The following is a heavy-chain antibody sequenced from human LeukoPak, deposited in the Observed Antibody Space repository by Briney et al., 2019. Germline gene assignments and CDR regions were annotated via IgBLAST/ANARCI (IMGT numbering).Heavy chain of an antibody. J-gene: IGHJ5*02. CDR3: AKASTDYSNYNWFDP. Sequence: PGGSLRLSCAASGFTFSSYGMHWVRQAPGKGLEWVAVISYDGSNKYYADSVKGRFTISRDNSKNTLYLQMNSLRAEDTAVYYCAKASTDYSNYNWFDPWGQGTLVTVSS. CDR2: ISYDGSNK. V-gene: IGHV3-30*18. CDR1: GFTFSSYG. D-gene: IGHD4-11*01.